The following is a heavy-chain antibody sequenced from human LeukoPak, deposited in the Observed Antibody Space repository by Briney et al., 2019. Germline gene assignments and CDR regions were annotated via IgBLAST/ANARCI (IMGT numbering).Heavy chain of an antibody. V-gene: IGHV3-48*03. CDR1: GFTFSSYE. J-gene: IGHJ6*02. D-gene: IGHD6-19*01. CDR3: ASASLAVAAVRSYHYYGMDV. Sequence: GGSLRLSCAASGFTFSSYEMNWVRRAPGKGLERVSYISSSGSTIYYADSVKGRFTISRDNAKNSLYLQMNSLRAEDTAVYYCASASLAVAAVRSYHYYGMDVWGQGTAVTVSS. CDR2: ISSSGSTI.